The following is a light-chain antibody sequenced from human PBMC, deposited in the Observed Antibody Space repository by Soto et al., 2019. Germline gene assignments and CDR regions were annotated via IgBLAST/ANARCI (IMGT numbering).Light chain of an antibody. Sequence: EIVMTQSPATLSVYPGERATLSCRASQSVSSNYLAWHQQKPGQAPRLLIYGASTRATGIPDRFSGSGSGTDFTLTISRLEPEDSAVYYCQQYGSSPTWTFGQGTKVDNK. CDR3: QQYGSSPTWT. CDR1: QSVSSNY. V-gene: IGKV3-20*01. J-gene: IGKJ1*01. CDR2: GAS.